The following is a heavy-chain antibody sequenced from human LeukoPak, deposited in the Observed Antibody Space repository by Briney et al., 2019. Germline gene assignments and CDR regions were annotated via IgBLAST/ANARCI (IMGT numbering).Heavy chain of an antibody. D-gene: IGHD6-13*01. CDR3: ARDHSSSDAFDI. J-gene: IGHJ3*02. Sequence: SETLSLTCTVSDGSISSYYWSWIRQPPGKGLEWIGYIYYSGSTNYNPSLKSRVTISVDTSKNQFSLKLSSVTAADTAVYYCARDHSSSDAFDIWGQGTMVTVSS. V-gene: IGHV4-59*01. CDR1: DGSISSYY. CDR2: IYYSGST.